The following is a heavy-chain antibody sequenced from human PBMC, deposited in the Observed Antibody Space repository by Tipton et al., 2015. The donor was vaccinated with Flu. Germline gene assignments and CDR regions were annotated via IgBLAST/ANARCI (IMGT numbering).Heavy chain of an antibody. CDR3: ATGGIAARRGFDY. Sequence: LSLTCAVSGGSISSGGYSWSWIRQPPGKGLEWIGYIYHSGSTYYNPSLKSRVTISVDRSKNQFSLKLSSVTAADTAVYYCATGGIAARRGFDYWGQGTLVTVSS. V-gene: IGHV4-30-2*01. CDR2: IYHSGST. D-gene: IGHD6-6*01. CDR1: GGSISSGGYS. J-gene: IGHJ4*02.